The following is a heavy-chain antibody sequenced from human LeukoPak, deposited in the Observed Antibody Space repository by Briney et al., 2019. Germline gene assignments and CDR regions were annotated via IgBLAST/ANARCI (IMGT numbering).Heavy chain of an antibody. CDR3: ARGNVLLVAFDI. J-gene: IGHJ3*02. CDR1: GYTFTSYY. D-gene: IGHD3-10*01. Sequence: ASVKVSCKASGYTFTSYYMHWVRQAPGQGLEWMGIINPSGGSTSYAQKLQGRVTMTRDTSTSTAYMELSSMRSEDTAVYYCARGNVLLVAFDIWVQGTMVTVSS. V-gene: IGHV1-46*01. CDR2: INPSGGST.